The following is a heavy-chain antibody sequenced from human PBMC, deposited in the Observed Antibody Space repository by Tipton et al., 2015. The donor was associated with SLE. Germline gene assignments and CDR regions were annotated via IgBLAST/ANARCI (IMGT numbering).Heavy chain of an antibody. J-gene: IGHJ4*02. Sequence: SGFTFTNYAMSWVRPAPGKGLEWVSVIYKGGDTYYLDSVKGRFTISRDNAKNSVYLQMNSLRAEDTAVYYCARGSDLVDFDFGGQGTLVTVSS. CDR1: GFTFTNYA. D-gene: IGHD2-8*02. CDR2: IYKGGDT. CDR3: ARGSDLVDFDF. V-gene: IGHV3-23*03.